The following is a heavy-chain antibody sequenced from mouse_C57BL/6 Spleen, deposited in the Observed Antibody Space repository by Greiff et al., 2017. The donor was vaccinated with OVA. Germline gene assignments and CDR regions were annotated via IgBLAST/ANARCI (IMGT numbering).Heavy chain of an antibody. CDR3: ARQGDSISHWYCDV. V-gene: IGHV5-6*01. CDR1: GFTFSSYG. D-gene: IGHD6-1*01. CDR2: ISSGGSYT. J-gene: IGHJ1*03. Sequence: EVHLVESGGDLVKPGGSLKLSCAASGFTFSSYGMSWVRQTPDKRLEWVATISSGGSYTYYPDSVKGRFTISRDNAKNTLYLQRSSQMSEDTAMYYCARQGDSISHWYCDVWGTGTTVTVSS.